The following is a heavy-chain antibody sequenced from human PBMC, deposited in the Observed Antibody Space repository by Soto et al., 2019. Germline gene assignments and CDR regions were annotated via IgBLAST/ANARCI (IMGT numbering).Heavy chain of an antibody. D-gene: IGHD6-19*01. CDR3: GKGGRQWLVTSDFNY. V-gene: IGHV3-30*18. Sequence: VQLVESGGGVVQPGRSLRLSCAASGFTFSDYAMHWVRQAPGKGLEWVAVVSHDGRNTHYADSVKGRFTISRDSSKNRVFLELASLRAEDTDGYYCGKGGRQWLVTSDFNYWGQGALVTVSS. CDR2: VSHDGRNT. CDR1: GFTFSDYA. J-gene: IGHJ4*02.